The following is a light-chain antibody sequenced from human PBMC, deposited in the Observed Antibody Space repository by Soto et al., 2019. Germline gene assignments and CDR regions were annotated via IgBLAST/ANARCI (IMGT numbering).Light chain of an antibody. Sequence: DIKMTQSPSTLSASVGDRVTITCRASHSISSWLAWYQQKPGKAPKLLIYKASSLESGVPSRFSGSGSGTEFTLTISSLQPDDFATYYCQQYNGYPWTFGQGTKVEIK. CDR3: QQYNGYPWT. CDR2: KAS. V-gene: IGKV1-5*03. CDR1: HSISSW. J-gene: IGKJ1*01.